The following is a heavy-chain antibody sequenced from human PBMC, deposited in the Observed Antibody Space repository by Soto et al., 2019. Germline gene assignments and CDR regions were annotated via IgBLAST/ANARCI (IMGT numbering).Heavy chain of an antibody. Sequence: ASVKVSCKASGYTFTSYAMHWVRQAPGQRLEWMGWINAGNGNTKYSQKFQGRVTITRDTSASTVYMELSSLRSENTAVYYCARDFPYDYIWGSYRERFDYWGQGTLVTVSS. CDR3: ARDFPYDYIWGSYRERFDY. CDR2: INAGNGNT. J-gene: IGHJ4*02. V-gene: IGHV1-3*01. CDR1: GYTFTSYA. D-gene: IGHD3-16*02.